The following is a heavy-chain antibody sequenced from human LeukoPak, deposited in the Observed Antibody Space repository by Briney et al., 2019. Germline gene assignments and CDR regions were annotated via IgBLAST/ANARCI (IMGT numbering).Heavy chain of an antibody. CDR1: GFSFSSYS. D-gene: IGHD2-2*01. CDR3: ARELSTSRQFYYGMDV. CDR2: ISSSSTNI. V-gene: IGHV3-21*01. J-gene: IGHJ6*02. Sequence: GGSLRLSCAASGFSFSSYSFHWVRQAPGKGLEWVSFISSSSTNIYYGDSVKGRFTISRDNAKKSLYLQMNSLRAEDTAVYYCARELSTSRQFYYGMDVWGQGTTVTVSS.